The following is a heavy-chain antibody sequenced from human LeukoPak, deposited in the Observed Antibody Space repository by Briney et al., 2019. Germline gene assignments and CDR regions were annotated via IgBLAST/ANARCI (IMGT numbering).Heavy chain of an antibody. CDR1: GFSFGTYG. V-gene: IGHV3-20*04. CDR3: ARGPSGYYYFED. CDR2: INRNGIST. D-gene: IGHD5-12*01. Sequence: PGGSLRLSCATSGFSFGTYGMTWVRQVPGKGLEWVSGINRNGISTLNADSVKGRFTISRDNAKNSLYLQMNSLRAEDTALYYCARGPSGYYYFEDWGQGTLVTVSS. J-gene: IGHJ4*02.